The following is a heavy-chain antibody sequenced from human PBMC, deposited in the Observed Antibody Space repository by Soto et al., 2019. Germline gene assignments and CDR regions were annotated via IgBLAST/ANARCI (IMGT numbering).Heavy chain of an antibody. D-gene: IGHD3-9*01. CDR3: ARDRGLYDIANWFDP. Sequence: SVKVSCKASGGTFSSYAISWVRQAPGQGLEWMGGIIPIFGTANYAQKFQGRVTITADESTRTAYMELSSLRSEDTAVYYCARDRGLYDIANWFDPWGQGTLVTVSS. CDR2: IIPIFGTA. J-gene: IGHJ5*02. V-gene: IGHV1-69*13. CDR1: GGTFSSYA.